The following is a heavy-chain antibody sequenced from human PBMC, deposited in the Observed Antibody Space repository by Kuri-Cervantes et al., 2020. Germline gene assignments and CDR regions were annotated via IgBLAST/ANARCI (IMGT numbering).Heavy chain of an antibody. CDR1: GFTFGLYA. V-gene: IGHV3-30-3*01. Sequence: GESLKISCAASGFTFGLYAMHWVRQAPGKGLEWVALISDDGSNVYYADSVKGRFTISRDNSKNTLYVQMNSLRAEDTAVYYCTRDRFLEWLLWANAFDIWGQGTMVTVSS. CDR2: ISDDGSNV. J-gene: IGHJ3*02. D-gene: IGHD3-3*01. CDR3: TRDRFLEWLLWANAFDI.